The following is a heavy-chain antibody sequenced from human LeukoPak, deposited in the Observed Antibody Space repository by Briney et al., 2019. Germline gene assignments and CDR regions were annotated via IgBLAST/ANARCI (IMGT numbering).Heavy chain of an antibody. CDR2: ISYDGNNE. D-gene: IGHD1-26*01. Sequence: GGSLRLSCAASGLTFSSFAMHWVRQAPGKGLEWVAVISYDGNNEYYADSVKGRFTISRDNSKNTLYLQMNSLRDEDTAVYYCARDRLEGATTYYYGMDLWGQGTTVTVSS. CDR3: ARDRLEGATTYYYGMDL. V-gene: IGHV3-30-3*01. J-gene: IGHJ6*02. CDR1: GLTFSSFA.